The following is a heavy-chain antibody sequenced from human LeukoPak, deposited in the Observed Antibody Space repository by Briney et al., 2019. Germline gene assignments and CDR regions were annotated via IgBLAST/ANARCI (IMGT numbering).Heavy chain of an antibody. V-gene: IGHV4-34*01. CDR1: GGSFSGYY. CDR2: INHSGST. D-gene: IGHD2-8*01. CDR3: ARHCTTSNCYRY. Sequence: PSETLSLTCAVYGGSFSGYYWSWIRQPPGKGLEWIGEINHSGSTNYNPSLKSRVTISVDTSKNQFSLKLSSVTAADTAVYYCARHCTTSNCYRYWGQGTLVTVSS. J-gene: IGHJ4*02.